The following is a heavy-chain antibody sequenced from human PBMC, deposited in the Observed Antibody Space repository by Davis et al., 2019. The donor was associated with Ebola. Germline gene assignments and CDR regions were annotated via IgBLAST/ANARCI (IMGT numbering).Heavy chain of an antibody. J-gene: IGHJ5*02. CDR3: ARGSLLWFGELPRVGWFDP. V-gene: IGHV1-18*01. Sequence: ASVQVSCNASGYIFTNYGVSWLRQAPGHGLEWMWCVSVIDGNTHYAQRFQGRVTMTRDTSISTAYMELNRLRSDDTAVYYCARGSLLWFGELPRVGWFDPWGQGTLVTVSS. D-gene: IGHD3-10*01. CDR2: VSVIDGNT. CDR1: GYIFTNYG.